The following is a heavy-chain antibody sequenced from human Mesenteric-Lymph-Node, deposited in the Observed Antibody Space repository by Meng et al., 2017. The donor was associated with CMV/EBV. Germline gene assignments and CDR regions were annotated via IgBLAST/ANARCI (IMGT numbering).Heavy chain of an antibody. CDR1: GGSFSGYY. D-gene: IGHD2-2*02. Sequence: SETLSLTSAVYGGSFSGYYWSWIRQPPGKGLEWIGQINHSGSTNYNPSLKSRVTISVDTYKNQFSLKLSSVTAADTAVYYCAGRYCSSTSCYRWFDPWGQGTLVTVSS. CDR3: AGRYCSSTSCYRWFDP. CDR2: INHSGST. J-gene: IGHJ5*02. V-gene: IGHV4-34*01.